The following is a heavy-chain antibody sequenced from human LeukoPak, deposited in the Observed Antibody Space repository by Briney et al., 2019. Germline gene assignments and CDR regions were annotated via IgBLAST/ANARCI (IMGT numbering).Heavy chain of an antibody. V-gene: IGHV1-2*02. CDR2: INPNSGGT. D-gene: IGHD2-21*02. Sequence: ASVKVSCRASGYTFTGYYMHWVRQAPGQGLEWMGWINPNSGGTNYAQKFQGRVTMTRDTSISTAYMELSSLRSEDTAVYYCARWSLGTDQAAIPFDYWGQGTLVTVSS. CDR1: GYTFTGYY. J-gene: IGHJ4*02. CDR3: ARWSLGTDQAAIPFDY.